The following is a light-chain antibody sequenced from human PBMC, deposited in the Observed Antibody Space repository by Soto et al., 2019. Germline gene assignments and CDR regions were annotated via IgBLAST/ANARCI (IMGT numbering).Light chain of an antibody. V-gene: IGLV3-21*02. J-gene: IGLJ2*01. CDR2: DDS. Sequence: SHELTQPPSVSVAPGQTARITCGGNRIGSKSVHWFQQKPGQAPVLVVHDDSDRPSGIPERFSGSNSGGTATLTISRVEAGDEADYYCQVWDSRDDHRVFGGGTKVTVL. CDR3: QVWDSRDDHRV. CDR1: RIGSKS.